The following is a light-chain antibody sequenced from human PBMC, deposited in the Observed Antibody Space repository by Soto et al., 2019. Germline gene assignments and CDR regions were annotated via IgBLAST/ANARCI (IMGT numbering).Light chain of an antibody. CDR2: GAS. CDR3: QQYNNWPQT. V-gene: IGKV3-15*01. J-gene: IGKJ1*01. Sequence: VMTQAPATLSVSPGERATLYCRASQTINNNVAWYQLKDGQVPRLLIYGASTRATDIPARFSGSGSGTEFTLTISGLQSEDFAEYPCQQYNNWPQTFGQGTKVDIK. CDR1: QTINNN.